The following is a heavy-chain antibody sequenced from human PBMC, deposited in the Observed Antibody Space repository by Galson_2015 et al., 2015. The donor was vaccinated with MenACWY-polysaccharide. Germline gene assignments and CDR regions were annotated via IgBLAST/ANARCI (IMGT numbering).Heavy chain of an antibody. CDR3: ARQVRGYYDTSDFQGDYFDH. J-gene: IGHJ4*02. V-gene: IGHV4-39*01. Sequence: SETLSLTCTVSDASISSSSYYWGWIRQPPGKGLEWIGTIYYSGSTFYNPSLKSRVIISVDTSKKQFSLKLRYVTAADTAVYYCARQVRGYYDTSDFQGDYFDHWGQGILVTVSS. D-gene: IGHD3-22*01. CDR1: DASISSSSYY. CDR2: IYYSGST.